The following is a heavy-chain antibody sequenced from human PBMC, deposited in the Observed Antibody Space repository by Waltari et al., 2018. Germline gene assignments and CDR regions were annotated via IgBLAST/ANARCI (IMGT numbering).Heavy chain of an antibody. J-gene: IGHJ4*02. Sequence: QLQLQESGPGLVKPSETLSLTCTVSGGSISSSSYYWGWIRQPPGKGLEWIGSIYYSGSTYYNPSLKSRVTISVDTSKNQFSLKLSSVTAADTAVYYCARDRHYDFWSAEAGFDYWGQGTLVTVSS. D-gene: IGHD3-3*01. CDR1: GGSISSSSYY. CDR3: ARDRHYDFWSAEAGFDY. CDR2: IYYSGST. V-gene: IGHV4-39*07.